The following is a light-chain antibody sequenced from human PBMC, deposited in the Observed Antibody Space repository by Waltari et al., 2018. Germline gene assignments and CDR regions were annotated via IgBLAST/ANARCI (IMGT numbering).Light chain of an antibody. Sequence: QSALTQPASASGPPGQSIPISCSGTDSDVGAYDFVPWYQQHPGKAPHLIIYEVSNRPSGISNRFSASKSGNTASLTISGLQAEDEADYYCSSYTTSSAPGVFGTGTRVTVL. V-gene: IGLV2-14*01. J-gene: IGLJ1*01. CDR1: DSDVGAYDF. CDR2: EVS. CDR3: SSYTTSSAPGV.